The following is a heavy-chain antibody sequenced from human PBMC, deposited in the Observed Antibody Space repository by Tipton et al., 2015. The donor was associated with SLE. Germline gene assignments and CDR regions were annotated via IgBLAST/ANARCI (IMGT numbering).Heavy chain of an antibody. Sequence: TLSLTCTVSGGSIRSFYWSWIRQPPGKGLEWIGNIYYTGSTNYNPPLKSRVTISVDTSKNQFSLNLTSVTAADTAIYYCARASGGNSPYWGQGTLVTVSS. D-gene: IGHD4-23*01. CDR3: ARASGGNSPY. J-gene: IGHJ4*02. CDR1: GGSIRSFY. V-gene: IGHV4-59*01. CDR2: IYYTGST.